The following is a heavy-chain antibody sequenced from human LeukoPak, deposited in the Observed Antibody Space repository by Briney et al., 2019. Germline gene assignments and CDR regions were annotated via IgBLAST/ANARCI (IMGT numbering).Heavy chain of an antibody. CDR2: IYSGGRI. CDR3: ARAPWAYGNYVHAFDI. CDR1: GGSFRGDYY. Sequence: KSSETLSLTCTVSGGSFRGDYYWAWIRQPPGKGLEWIGSIYSGGRIYYNPSLKSRVSISIDTSNNDLSLKVTSVTAADTAGYYCARAPWAYGNYVHAFDIWGQGTMDTVSS. J-gene: IGHJ3*02. V-gene: IGHV4-39*07. D-gene: IGHD4-11*01.